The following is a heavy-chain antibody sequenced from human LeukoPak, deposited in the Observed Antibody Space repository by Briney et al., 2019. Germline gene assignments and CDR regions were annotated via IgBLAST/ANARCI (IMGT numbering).Heavy chain of an antibody. CDR2: IGGSDGRT. J-gene: IGHJ6*03. CDR1: GFTFSTYA. CDR3: AKDSSSYDWGYMDV. D-gene: IGHD3-22*01. V-gene: IGHV3-23*01. Sequence: GGSLRLSCAASGFTFSTYAMSWVRQAPGKGLEWVSLIGGSDGRTRYADSVKGRFTISRDNSKNILYLEMNSLRAEDTAVYYCAKDSSSYDWGYMDVWGKGTTVTISS.